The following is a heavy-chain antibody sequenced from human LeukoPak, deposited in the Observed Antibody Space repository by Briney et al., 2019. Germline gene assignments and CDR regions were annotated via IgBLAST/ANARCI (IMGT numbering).Heavy chain of an antibody. CDR3: ARDLGLTYYYGSGQKFDY. Sequence: SETLSLTCTVSGGSISTNAYYWAWIRQPPGKGLEWIGSVFYSGSTYSNPSLESRLTISVDTSKNQFSLKLSSVTAADTAVYYCARDLGLTYYYGSGQKFDYWGQGTLVTVSS. D-gene: IGHD3-10*01. J-gene: IGHJ4*02. CDR1: GGSISTNAYY. V-gene: IGHV4-39*07. CDR2: VFYSGST.